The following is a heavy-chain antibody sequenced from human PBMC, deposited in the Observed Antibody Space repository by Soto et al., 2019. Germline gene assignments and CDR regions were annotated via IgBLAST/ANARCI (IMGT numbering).Heavy chain of an antibody. D-gene: IGHD6-19*01. V-gene: IGHV4-61*01. CDR1: GGSVSSGSYY. Sequence: QVQLQESGPGLVKPSETLSLTCTVSGGSVSSGSYYWSWIRQPPGKGLEWFAYIYYSGSTKYNPSLKSRVTISRDTYKNQFALKLTAVTAADTAVYYCARSGGGSGWLGGQGTLVTVSS. CDR2: IYYSGST. CDR3: ARSGGGSGWL. J-gene: IGHJ4*02.